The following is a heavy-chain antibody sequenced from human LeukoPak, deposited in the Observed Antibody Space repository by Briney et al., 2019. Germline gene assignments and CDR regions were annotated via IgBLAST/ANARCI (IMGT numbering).Heavy chain of an antibody. Sequence: AASVKVSCEASGYTFTGYYMHWVRQAPGQGLEWMGWINPNSGGTNYAQKFQGRVTMTRDTSISTAYMELSRLRSDDTAVYYCARDLEDIVVVVAATGDAFDIWGQGTMVTVSS. V-gene: IGHV1-2*02. CDR3: ARDLEDIVVVVAATGDAFDI. D-gene: IGHD2-15*01. J-gene: IGHJ3*02. CDR1: GYTFTGYY. CDR2: INPNSGGT.